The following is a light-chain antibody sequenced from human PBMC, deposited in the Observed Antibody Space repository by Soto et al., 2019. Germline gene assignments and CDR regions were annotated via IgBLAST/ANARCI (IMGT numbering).Light chain of an antibody. Sequence: ELVLTQSPGTLSLSPGERATLSCRASPSLSVNYLAWSQQIPGQAPRPLIYGATSRATGIPDRFSGSGSTTDFTLTITRLEPEDFAVYYCQQYDSSPYSFGQGTKLE. CDR1: PSLSVNY. J-gene: IGKJ2*01. CDR3: QQYDSSPYS. CDR2: GAT. V-gene: IGKV3-20*01.